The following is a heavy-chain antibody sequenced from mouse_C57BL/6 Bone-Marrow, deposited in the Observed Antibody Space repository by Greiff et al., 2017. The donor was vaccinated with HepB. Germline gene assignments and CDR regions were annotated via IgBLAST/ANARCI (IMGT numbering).Heavy chain of an antibody. Sequence: QVQLQQPGAELVKPGASVKLSCKASGYTFTSYWMHWVKRRPGQGLEWIGMIHPNSGSTNYNEKFKSKATLTVDKSSSTAYMQLSSLTSEDSAVYYCARIFDGYSDYWGQGTTLTVSS. J-gene: IGHJ2*01. CDR3: ARIFDGYSDY. CDR1: GYTFTSYW. D-gene: IGHD2-3*01. V-gene: IGHV1-64*01. CDR2: IHPNSGST.